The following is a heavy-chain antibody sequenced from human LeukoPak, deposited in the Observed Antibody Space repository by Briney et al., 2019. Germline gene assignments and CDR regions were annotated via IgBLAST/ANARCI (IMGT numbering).Heavy chain of an antibody. Sequence: SETLSLTCSVSGGSISGFYWSWIRQPPGKGLDWIGFIYYSGTTSYNPSLKSRVTISLDTSKTQFSLKLTSVTAADTAVYYCARDKGSGSYFGHFGMDLWGQGTTVTVSS. J-gene: IGHJ6*02. CDR2: IYYSGTT. V-gene: IGHV4-59*12. D-gene: IGHD1-26*01. CDR3: ARDKGSGSYFGHFGMDL. CDR1: GGSISGFY.